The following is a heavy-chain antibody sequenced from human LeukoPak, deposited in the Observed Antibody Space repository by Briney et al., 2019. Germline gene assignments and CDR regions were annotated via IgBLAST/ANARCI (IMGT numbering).Heavy chain of an antibody. V-gene: IGHV6-1*01. CDR2: TYYRSKWYN. Sequence: SQTLSLTCAISGDSVSSNSAAWNWIRQSPSRGLEWLGRTYYRSKWYNDYAVSVKSRITINPDTSKNQSSLQLNSVTPEDTAVYYCAKEMGITGTTYVSYFDYWGQGTLVTVSS. CDR3: AKEMGITGTTYVSYFDY. D-gene: IGHD1-20*01. CDR1: GDSVSSNSAA. J-gene: IGHJ4*02.